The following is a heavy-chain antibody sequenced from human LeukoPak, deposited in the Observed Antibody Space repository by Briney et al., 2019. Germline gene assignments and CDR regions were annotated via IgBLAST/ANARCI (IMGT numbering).Heavy chain of an antibody. J-gene: IGHJ5*02. Sequence: GASVKVSCKASGYTFTSYGISWVRQAPGQGLEWMGWISAYNGNTNYAQMFQGRVTMTRDTSISTAYMELSRLRSDDTAVYYCARAGTTVTGVGWFDPWGQGTLVTVSS. CDR2: ISAYNGNT. CDR3: ARAGTTVTGVGWFDP. CDR1: GYTFTSYG. D-gene: IGHD4-17*01. V-gene: IGHV1-18*01.